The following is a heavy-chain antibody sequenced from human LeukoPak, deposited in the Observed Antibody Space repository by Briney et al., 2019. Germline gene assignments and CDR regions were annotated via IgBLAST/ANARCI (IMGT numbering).Heavy chain of an antibody. D-gene: IGHD3-10*01. CDR2: ISYDGSNK. J-gene: IGHJ6*02. V-gene: IGHV3-30*18. CDR3: AKVRGYYYYGMDV. Sequence: GRSLRLSCAASGFTFSSYGMHWGRQAPGKGLEWVAVISYDGSNKYYADSVKGRFTISRDNSKNTLYLQMNSLRAEDTAVYYCAKVRGYYYYGMDVWGQGTTVTVSS. CDR1: GFTFSSYG.